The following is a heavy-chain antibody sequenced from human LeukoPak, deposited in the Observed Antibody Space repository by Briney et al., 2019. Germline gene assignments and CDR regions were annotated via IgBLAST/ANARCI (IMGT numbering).Heavy chain of an antibody. V-gene: IGHV4-59*01. CDR1: GGSMRSYY. J-gene: IGHJ4*02. Sequence: SETLSLTCTVSGGSMRSYYWNWIRQPPGKGLEWLGYIYYSGTTNYNPSLKSRVTISVDTSKNQFSLKLNSVTTADTAVYYCARDEGGQLNYFDYWGQGTLVTVSS. CDR3: ARDEGGQLNYFDY. D-gene: IGHD2-2*01. CDR2: IYYSGTT.